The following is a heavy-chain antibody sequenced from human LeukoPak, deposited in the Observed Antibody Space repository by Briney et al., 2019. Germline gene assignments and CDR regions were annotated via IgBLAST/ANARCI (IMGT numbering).Heavy chain of an antibody. V-gene: IGHV3-48*01. Sequence: PGGSLRLSCAASGFIFNRNNMNWVRQAPGKGLEWVSYISSTSITMYYADSVKGRFTISRDNAKNSLYLQMNSLRADDTAVYYCARETILAVAGDFWGQGTLVTVSS. J-gene: IGHJ4*02. CDR3: ARETILAVAGDF. CDR1: GFIFNRNN. D-gene: IGHD6-19*01. CDR2: ISSTSITM.